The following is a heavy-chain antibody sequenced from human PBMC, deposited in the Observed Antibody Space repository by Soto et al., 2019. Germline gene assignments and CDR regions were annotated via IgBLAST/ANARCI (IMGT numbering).Heavy chain of an antibody. Sequence: PGGSLRLSSAASGFTFTSYGMHWVRQAPGKGLEWMALILHDGSAEYYADSVKGRFTISRDNSKNTLYLQMNSLRAEDTAVYYCARSRDGYSFYFYYGMDGWGQGTTVTVSS. CDR3: ARSRDGYSFYFYYGMDG. D-gene: IGHD4-4*01. J-gene: IGHJ6*02. V-gene: IGHV3-30*03. CDR1: GFTFTSYG. CDR2: ILHDGSAE.